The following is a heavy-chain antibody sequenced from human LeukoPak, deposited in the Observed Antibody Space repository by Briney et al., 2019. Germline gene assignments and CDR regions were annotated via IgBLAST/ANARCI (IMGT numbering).Heavy chain of an antibody. D-gene: IGHD6-13*01. V-gene: IGHV3-11*01. J-gene: IGHJ6*02. CDR1: GFTFSNYY. CDR3: ARVVYSSLMDV. Sequence: PGGSLRLSCVASGFTFSNYYMSWGRQAPGKGXXXXAYTTXXDXXXHXAXXXXXRFTXSRDNAKNSLYLQMNNLRADDTAVYYCARVVYSSLMDVWGQGTTVTVSS. CDR2: TTXXDXXX.